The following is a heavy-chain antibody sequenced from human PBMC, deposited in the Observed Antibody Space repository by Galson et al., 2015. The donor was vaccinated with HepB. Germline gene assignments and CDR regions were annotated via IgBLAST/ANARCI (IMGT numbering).Heavy chain of an antibody. CDR1: GYTFIDYY. CDR3: AREYHDFWSDYGYGMDV. D-gene: IGHD3-3*01. V-gene: IGHV1-2*02. Sequence: SVKVSCKASGYTFIDYYIHWVRQAPGQGLEWLGWINPKSGGKNYAQKFQDRVTVTRDTSVTTAYMELSRLRSDDTAVYFCAREYHDFWSDYGYGMDVWGQGTTVTVSS. CDR2: INPKSGGK. J-gene: IGHJ6*02.